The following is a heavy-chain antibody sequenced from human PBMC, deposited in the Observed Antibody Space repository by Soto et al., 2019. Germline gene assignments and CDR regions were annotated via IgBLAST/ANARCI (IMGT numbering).Heavy chain of an antibody. D-gene: IGHD6-13*01. CDR1: GYTFTSYG. J-gene: IGHJ4*02. CDR3: ARQDGHIAAAGSDY. Sequence: ASVKVSCKSSGYTFTSYGISWVRQAPGQGLEWMGWISAYNGNTNYAQKLQGRVTMTTDTSTSTAYMELRSLRSDDTAVYYCARQDGHIAAAGSDYWGQGTLVTVSS. CDR2: ISAYNGNT. V-gene: IGHV1-18*01.